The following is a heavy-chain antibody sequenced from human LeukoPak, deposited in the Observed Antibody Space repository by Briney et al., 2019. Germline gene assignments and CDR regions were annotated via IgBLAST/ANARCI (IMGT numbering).Heavy chain of an antibody. V-gene: IGHV3-30*03. D-gene: IGHD3-10*01. CDR1: GFTFSSYC. Sequence: PGGFLRLSCAASGFTFSSYCMHWVRQAPGKGLEWGAVISYDGSNKYYADSVKGRFTISRDNFKNTLYLQMNSLRGEETAVYYCSMGFGELLFDTKGTDYYYGMDVWGQGTTVTVSS. CDR3: SMGFGELLFDTKGTDYYYGMDV. J-gene: IGHJ6*02. CDR2: ISYDGSNK.